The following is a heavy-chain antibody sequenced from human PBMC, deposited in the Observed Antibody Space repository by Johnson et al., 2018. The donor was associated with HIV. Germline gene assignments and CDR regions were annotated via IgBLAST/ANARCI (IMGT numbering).Heavy chain of an antibody. J-gene: IGHJ3*02. D-gene: IGHD4-23*01. CDR1: GFTFDEYA. CDR2: LSWTSCSI. CDR3: AKPEGKPGYGGILDAFDI. Sequence: QLVESGGGSVQPGRSLRLSCAASGFTFDEYAMHWVRQAPGKGLEWVSGLSWTSCSIGYADSVKGRFTISRDNAKNSLYLQMNSLRAEDTAVYYCAKPEGKPGYGGILDAFDIWGQGTMVTVSS. V-gene: IGHV3-9*01.